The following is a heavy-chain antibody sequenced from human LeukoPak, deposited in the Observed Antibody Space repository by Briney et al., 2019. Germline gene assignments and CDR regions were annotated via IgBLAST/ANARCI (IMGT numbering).Heavy chain of an antibody. D-gene: IGHD3-16*01. CDR3: ARDGGAFDI. CDR1: GFIVRSHY. CDR2: IYSGGST. V-gene: IGHV3-66*01. Sequence: GGSLRLSCAASGFIVRSHYMSWVRQAPGKGLECVSVIYSGGSTYYADPVKGRFPISRDNSKNTLYLQMNSLRREDTAGYYWARDGGAFDIWGQGTMVTVSS. J-gene: IGHJ3*02.